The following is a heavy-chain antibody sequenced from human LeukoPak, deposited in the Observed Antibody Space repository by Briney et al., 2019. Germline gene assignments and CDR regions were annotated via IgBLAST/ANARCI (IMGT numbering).Heavy chain of an antibody. Sequence: SETLSLTCTVSGGSISSSSYYWGWIRQPPGKGLEWIGSIYYSGSTYYNPSLKSRVTISVDTSKNQFSLKLSSVTAADTAVYYCARLGKSTVTTPTPLDYWGQGTLVTVSS. CDR1: GGSISSSSYY. V-gene: IGHV4-39*01. CDR3: ARLGKSTVTTPTPLDY. D-gene: IGHD4-17*01. CDR2: IYYSGST. J-gene: IGHJ4*02.